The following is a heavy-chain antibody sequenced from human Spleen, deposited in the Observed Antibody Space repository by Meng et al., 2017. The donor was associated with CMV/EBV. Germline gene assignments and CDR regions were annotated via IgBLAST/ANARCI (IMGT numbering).Heavy chain of an antibody. CDR2: INPNSGGT. D-gene: IGHD2-2*01. J-gene: IGHJ3*02. Sequence: ASVKVSCKASGYTFIGYYMHWVRQAPGQGLEWMGWINPNSGGTNYAQKFQDRVTMTRDTSITTAYMELSRLRSEDTAVYYCARAKDIVVVPAAKYEGCAFDIWGQGTMVTVSS. V-gene: IGHV1-2*02. CDR3: ARAKDIVVVPAAKYEGCAFDI. CDR1: GYTFIGYY.